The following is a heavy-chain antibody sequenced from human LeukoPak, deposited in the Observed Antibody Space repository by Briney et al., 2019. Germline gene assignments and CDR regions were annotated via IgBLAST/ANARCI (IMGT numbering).Heavy chain of an antibody. CDR1: GYSFTTYW. CDR3: ARQQVAYYYYYGMDV. D-gene: IGHD2-15*01. V-gene: IGHV5-51*01. J-gene: IGHJ6*04. CDR2: IYPGDSDT. Sequence: GESLKISCKGSGYSFTTYWIAWVRQMPGKGLEWMGIIYPGDSDTRYSPSFQGQVTISADKSISTAFLQWSSLKAPDTAMYYCARQQVAYYYYYGMDVWGKGTTVTVSS.